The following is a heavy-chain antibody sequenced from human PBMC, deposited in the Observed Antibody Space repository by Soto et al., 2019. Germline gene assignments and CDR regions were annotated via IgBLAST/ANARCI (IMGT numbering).Heavy chain of an antibody. CDR2: IWYDGTTK. J-gene: IGHJ4*02. V-gene: IGHV3-33*01. CDR3: ATVDNYYGSAI. D-gene: IGHD3-10*01. CDR1: GITFSNYG. Sequence: QVQLVESGGGVVQPGRSLRLSCAASGITFSNYGMHWVRQAPGKGLEWVAVIWYDGTTKFYADSVQGRFTISRDNSKSTLYLQMNSLGADDTAVYYYATVDNYYGSAIWGQGTLVTVSS.